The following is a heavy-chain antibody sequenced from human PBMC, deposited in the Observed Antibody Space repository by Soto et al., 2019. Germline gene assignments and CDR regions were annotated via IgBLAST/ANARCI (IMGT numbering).Heavy chain of an antibody. CDR1: GHTFTGYY. J-gene: IGHJ6*02. D-gene: IGHD3-22*01. CDR3: ARFSLDYYDSSGYWPLGGMDV. V-gene: IGHV1-2*02. Sequence: ASVKVSCKASGHTFTGYYMHWVRQAPGQGLEWMGWINPNSGGTNYAQKFQGRVTMTRDTSISTAYMELSRLRSDDTAVYYCARFSLDYYDSSGYWPLGGMDVWGQGTTVTVSS. CDR2: INPNSGGT.